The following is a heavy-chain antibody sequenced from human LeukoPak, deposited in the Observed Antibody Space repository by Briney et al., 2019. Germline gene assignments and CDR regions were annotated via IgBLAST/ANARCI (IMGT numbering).Heavy chain of an antibody. Sequence: GGSLRLSCAASGFILSNYWMTWVRQSPGKGLEWVANIKEDGSEKYYVDSVKGRFTISRDNSENTLYLQMNSLRAEDTAVYYCAKERDGYNPWYYGMDVWGQGTTVTVSS. D-gene: IGHD5-24*01. CDR1: GFILSNYW. V-gene: IGHV3-7*01. CDR3: AKERDGYNPWYYGMDV. CDR2: IKEDGSEK. J-gene: IGHJ6*02.